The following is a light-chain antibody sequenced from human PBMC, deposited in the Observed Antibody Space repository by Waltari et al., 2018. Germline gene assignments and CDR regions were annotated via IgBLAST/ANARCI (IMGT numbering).Light chain of an antibody. Sequence: QSALTQPASVSGSPGQSITISCTATSRAVGGYNSVSWYQDHPGQAPKVIIYDVSDRPSGISERFSGSKSGNTASLTISGLQAEDEADYYCSSQSSDNVVLFGGGTKLTVL. CDR2: DVS. CDR3: SSQSSDNVVL. CDR1: SRAVGGYNS. J-gene: IGLJ2*01. V-gene: IGLV2-14*03.